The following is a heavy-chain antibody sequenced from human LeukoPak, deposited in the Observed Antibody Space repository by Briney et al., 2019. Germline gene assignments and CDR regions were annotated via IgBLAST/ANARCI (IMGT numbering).Heavy chain of an antibody. D-gene: IGHD2-15*01. J-gene: IGHJ3*02. CDR3: TRLVRGGCSGGSCSNAFDI. V-gene: IGHV3-7*01. CDR1: GFTFSSYW. CDR2: IKQDGSEK. Sequence: GGSLRLSCAAAGFTFSSYWMSWVRQAPGKGLEWVANIKQDGSEKYYVDSVKGRFTISRDNAKNSLYLQMNSLRAEDTAVYYCTRLVRGGCSGGSCSNAFDIWGQGTMVTVSS.